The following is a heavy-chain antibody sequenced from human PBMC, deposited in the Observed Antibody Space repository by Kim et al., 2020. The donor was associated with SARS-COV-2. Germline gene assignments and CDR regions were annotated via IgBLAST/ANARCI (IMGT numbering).Heavy chain of an antibody. V-gene: IGHV4-34*01. CDR2: INHSGST. CDR1: GGSFSGYY. J-gene: IGHJ6*02. Sequence: SETLSLTCAVYGGSFSGYYWSWIRQPPGKGLEWIGEINHSGSTNYNPSLKSRVTISVDTSKNQFSLKLSSVTAADTAVYYCARGRGSGSYSPYGMDVWGQGTTVTVSS. D-gene: IGHD3-10*01. CDR3: ARGRGSGSYSPYGMDV.